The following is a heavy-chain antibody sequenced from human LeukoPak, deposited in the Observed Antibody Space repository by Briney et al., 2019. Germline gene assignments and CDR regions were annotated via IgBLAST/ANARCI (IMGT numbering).Heavy chain of an antibody. D-gene: IGHD5-18*01. J-gene: IGHJ4*02. CDR3: ARGAGGYMPIPFDY. CDR1: GGSISSYY. Sequence: SETLSLTCTVSGGSISSYYWSWIRQPPGKGLEWIGYIYYSGSTNYNPSLKSRVTISVDTSKNQFSLKLSSVTAADTAVYYCARGAGGYMPIPFDYWGQGTLVTVSS. CDR2: IYYSGST. V-gene: IGHV4-59*01.